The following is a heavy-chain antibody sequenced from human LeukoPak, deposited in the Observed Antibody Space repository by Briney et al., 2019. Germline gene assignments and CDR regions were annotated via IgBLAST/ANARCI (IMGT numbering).Heavy chain of an antibody. D-gene: IGHD5-24*01. V-gene: IGHV3-23*01. Sequence: GGSLRLSCAASGFTFSNYAMTWVRQAPGKGLEWVSSISGSGDSTYYKDSVKGRFTISRDNSRRTLYLQMNNLRAEDTAVYYCARWRRRPIDSWGQGTLVTVSS. J-gene: IGHJ4*02. CDR3: ARWRRRPIDS. CDR1: GFTFSNYA. CDR2: ISGSGDST.